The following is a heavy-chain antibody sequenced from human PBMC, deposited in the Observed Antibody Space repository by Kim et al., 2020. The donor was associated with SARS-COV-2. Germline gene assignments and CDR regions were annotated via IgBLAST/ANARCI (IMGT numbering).Heavy chain of an antibody. Sequence: GESLKISCKGSGYSFTNYWIGWVRQLPGKGLEWMGIIYPGDSDTRYSPSFQGQVTISVDKSISTAYLQWSSLKASDTAIYYCARQTAAAVSPWSDPWGQGTLVTVSS. CDR1: GYSFTNYW. D-gene: IGHD6-13*01. CDR2: IYPGDSDT. CDR3: ARQTAAAVSPWSDP. J-gene: IGHJ5*02. V-gene: IGHV5-51*01.